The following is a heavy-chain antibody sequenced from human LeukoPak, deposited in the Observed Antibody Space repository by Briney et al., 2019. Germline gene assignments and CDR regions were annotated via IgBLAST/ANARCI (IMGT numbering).Heavy chain of an antibody. CDR3: ARDGYSYGLDY. V-gene: IGHV4-31*03. CDR2: IYYSGST. J-gene: IGHJ4*02. CDR1: GGSISSGGYY. Sequence: SQTLSLTCTVSGGSISSGGYYWSWIRQHPGKGLERIGYIYYSGSTYYNPSLKSRVTISVDTSKNQFSLKLSSVTAADTAVYYCARDGYSYGLDYWGQGTLVTVSS. D-gene: IGHD5-18*01.